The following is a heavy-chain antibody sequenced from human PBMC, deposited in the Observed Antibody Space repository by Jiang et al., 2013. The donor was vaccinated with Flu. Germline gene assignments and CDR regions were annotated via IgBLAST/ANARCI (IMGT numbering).Heavy chain of an antibody. CDR3: ARADSSGYPYFDY. CDR1: GFTFSSYS. V-gene: IGHV3-48*01. CDR2: ISSSSSTT. Sequence: VQLLESGGGLVQPGGSLRLSCAASGFTFSSYSMNWVRQAPGKGLEWVSYISSSSSTTYYADSVKGRFTISRDNAKNSLYLQMNSLRAEDTAVYYCARADSSGYPYFDYWGQGTLVTVSS. J-gene: IGHJ4*02. D-gene: IGHD3-22*01.